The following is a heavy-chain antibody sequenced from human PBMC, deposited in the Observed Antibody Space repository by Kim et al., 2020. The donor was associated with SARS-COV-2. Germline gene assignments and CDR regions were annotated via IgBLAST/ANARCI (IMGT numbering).Heavy chain of an antibody. Sequence: SETLSLTCAVYGGSFSGYYWSWIRQPPGKGLEWIGEINHSGSTNYNPSLKSRVTISVDTSKNQFSLKLSSVTTADTAVYYCARAGVRGYCSGGSCYDWFDPWGQGTLVTVSS. J-gene: IGHJ5*02. CDR2: INHSGST. D-gene: IGHD2-15*01. CDR1: GGSFSGYY. V-gene: IGHV4-34*01. CDR3: ARAGVRGYCSGGSCYDWFDP.